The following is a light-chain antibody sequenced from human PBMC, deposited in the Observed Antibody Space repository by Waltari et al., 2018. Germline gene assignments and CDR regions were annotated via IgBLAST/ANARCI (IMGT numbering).Light chain of an antibody. Sequence: SYELTMPPSVSVSPGQTARITCSGDALTKKYAYCYQQMAGQVPVLLIYEDIKLQSGIPERFSASSSGTMATLTISGVQVEDEADYYCYSTDSSGDIWLFGGGTKLTVL. J-gene: IGLJ3*02. V-gene: IGLV3-10*01. CDR3: YSTDSSGDIWL. CDR2: EDI. CDR1: ALTKKY.